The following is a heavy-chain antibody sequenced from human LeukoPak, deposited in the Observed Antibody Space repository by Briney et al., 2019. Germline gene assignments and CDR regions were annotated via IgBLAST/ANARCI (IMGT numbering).Heavy chain of an antibody. CDR2: ISYDGSNK. CDR1: GFTFSSYG. CDR3: AKGDYYDSSGYYYGITRDSYGMDV. V-gene: IGHV3-30*18. J-gene: IGHJ6*02. D-gene: IGHD3-22*01. Sequence: GGSLRLSCAASGFTFSSYGMHWVRQAPGKGLEWVAVISYDGSNKYYADSVKGRFTISRDNSKNTLYLQMNSLRAEDTAVYYCAKGDYYDSSGYYYGITRDSYGMDVWGQGTTVTVSS.